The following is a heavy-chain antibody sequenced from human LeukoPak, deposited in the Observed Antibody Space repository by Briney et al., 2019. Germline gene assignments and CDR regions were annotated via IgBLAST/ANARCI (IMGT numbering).Heavy chain of an antibody. D-gene: IGHD3-10*01. V-gene: IGHV3-15*01. CDR3: TTYLVNYYGSGSGTLDY. J-gene: IGHJ4*02. Sequence: GGSLRLSCAASGFTFSNAWMSWVRQAPGKGLEWVGRIKSKTDGGTTDYAAHVKGRFTISRDDSKNTLYLQMNSLKTEDTAVYYCTTYLVNYYGSGSGTLDYWGQGTLVTVSS. CDR1: GFTFSNAW. CDR2: IKSKTDGGTT.